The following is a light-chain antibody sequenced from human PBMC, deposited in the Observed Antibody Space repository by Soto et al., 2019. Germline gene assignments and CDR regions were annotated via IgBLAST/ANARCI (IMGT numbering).Light chain of an antibody. CDR3: QHYGSALFT. CDR1: QSFSSSY. V-gene: IGKV3-20*01. Sequence: EIVLTQSPGTLSLSPGERATLSCRASQSFSSSYLAWYRQKPGQAPRLLIYGASSRATGIPDRFSGGGSGTDFTLTISSLEPEDFAVYYCQHYGSALFTFGPGTKVDVK. CDR2: GAS. J-gene: IGKJ3*01.